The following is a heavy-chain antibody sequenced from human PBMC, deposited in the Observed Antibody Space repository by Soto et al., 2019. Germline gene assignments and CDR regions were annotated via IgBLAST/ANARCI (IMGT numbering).Heavy chain of an antibody. Sequence: VASVKVSCKXSGGIFKNFDIGWVRQSPGQGLEWMGEIIPLFNATNYAQKFRGRVTVTADESTRTAYMELTRLTYDDTAVYFCAINTERNAQKFDFWGQGTLVTVSS. V-gene: IGHV1-69*13. D-gene: IGHD2-2*01. J-gene: IGHJ4*02. CDR2: IIPLFNAT. CDR1: GGIFKNFD. CDR3: AINTERNAQKFDF.